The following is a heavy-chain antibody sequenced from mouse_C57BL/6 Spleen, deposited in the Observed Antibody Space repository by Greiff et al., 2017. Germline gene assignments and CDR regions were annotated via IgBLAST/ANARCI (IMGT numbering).Heavy chain of an antibody. CDR3: TREGYGYGGDYAMDY. CDR1: GFTFSSYA. J-gene: IGHJ4*01. CDR2: ISSGGDYI. D-gene: IGHD2-2*01. Sequence: EVKLVESGEGLVKPGGSLKLSCAASGFTFSSYAMSWVRQTPEKRLEWVAYISSGGDYIYYADTVKGRFTISRDNARNTLYLQMSSLKSEDTAMYYCTREGYGYGGDYAMDYWGQGTSVTVSS. V-gene: IGHV5-9-1*02.